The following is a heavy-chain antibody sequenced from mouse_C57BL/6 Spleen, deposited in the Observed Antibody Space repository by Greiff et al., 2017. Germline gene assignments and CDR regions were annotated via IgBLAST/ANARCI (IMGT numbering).Heavy chain of an antibody. CDR2: IDPETGGT. CDR1: GYTFTDYE. CDR3: TRSYGNYDAMDY. J-gene: IGHJ4*01. D-gene: IGHD2-1*01. V-gene: IGHV1-15*01. Sequence: QVQLQQSGAELVRPGASVTLSCKASGYTFTDYEMHWVKQTPVHGLEWIGAIDPETGGTAYNQKFKGKAILTADKSSSTAYMELRSLTSEDSAVYYCTRSYGNYDAMDYWGQGTSVTVSS.